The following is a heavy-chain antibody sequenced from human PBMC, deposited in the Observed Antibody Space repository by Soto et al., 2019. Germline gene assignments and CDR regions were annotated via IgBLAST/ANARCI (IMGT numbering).Heavy chain of an antibody. CDR3: AREGSLYNDYVSKCADY. CDR1: GFTFSSYS. J-gene: IGHJ4*02. D-gene: IGHD3-10*02. Sequence: EVQLVESGGGLVKPGGSLRLSCEASGFTFSSYSMIWVRQAPGKGLEWVSAISTTSSYIYYADSVKGRFTISRDNATNSLYLLMNSVRAEDTAVYYCAREGSLYNDYVSKCADYWGQGTLVTVSS. CDR2: ISTTSSYI. V-gene: IGHV3-21*01.